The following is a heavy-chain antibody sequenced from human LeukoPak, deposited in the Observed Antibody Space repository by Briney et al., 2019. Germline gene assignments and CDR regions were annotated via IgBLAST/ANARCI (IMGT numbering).Heavy chain of an antibody. D-gene: IGHD3-10*01. V-gene: IGHV3-48*03. Sequence: GGSLRLSCAASGFTFSSHEMTWVRQAPGKGLEWISYISGSGSITYYADSVKGRFTISRDSAKNSLYLQMDSLRAEDTAIYYCARDRDAYGPPDYWGQGTLVTVSS. CDR1: GFTFSSHE. CDR3: ARDRDAYGPPDY. CDR2: ISGSGSIT. J-gene: IGHJ4*02.